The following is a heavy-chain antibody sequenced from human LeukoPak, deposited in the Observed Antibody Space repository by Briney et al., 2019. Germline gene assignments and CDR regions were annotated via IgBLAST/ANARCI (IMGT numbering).Heavy chain of an antibody. V-gene: IGHV3-23*01. CDR3: ARAVGWLQSLDY. CDR2: FRDSGSGGST. D-gene: IGHD5-24*01. CDR1: GFTFSSFP. Sequence: GGSLRLSCAASGFTFSSFPMSWVRQAPGKGLEWVSGFRDSGSGGSTYYADSVKGRFTISRDNAKNSLYLQMNSLRDEDTAVYYCARAVGWLQSLDYWGQGTLVTVSS. J-gene: IGHJ4*02.